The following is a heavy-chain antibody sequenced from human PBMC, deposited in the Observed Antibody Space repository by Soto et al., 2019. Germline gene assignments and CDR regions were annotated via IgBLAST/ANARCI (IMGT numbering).Heavy chain of an antibody. J-gene: IGHJ4*01. D-gene: IGHD2-15*01. CDR3: ARRYCSGGSCQAPRFDD. CDR1: GGTFSSYA. Sequence: SVKVSCKASGGTFSSYAISWVRQAPGQGLEWMGGIIPIFGTANYAQKFQGRVTITADKSTSTAYMELSSLRSEDTAVYYCARRYCSGGSCQAPRFDDRGEGTRVTVSS. V-gene: IGHV1-69*06. CDR2: IIPIFGTA.